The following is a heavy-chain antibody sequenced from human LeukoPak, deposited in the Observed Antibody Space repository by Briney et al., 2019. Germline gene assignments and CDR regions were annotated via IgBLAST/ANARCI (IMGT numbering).Heavy chain of an antibody. CDR2: INPNSGGT. Sequence: ASVTVSCKASGYTFTGYYMHWVRQAPGQGLEWMGRINPNSGGTNYAQKFQGRVTMTRDTSTSTVYMELSSLRSEDTAVYHCARAVRDGYNSAFDIWGQGTMVTVSS. CDR1: GYTFTGYY. CDR3: ARAVRDGYNSAFDI. D-gene: IGHD5-24*01. J-gene: IGHJ3*02. V-gene: IGHV1-2*06.